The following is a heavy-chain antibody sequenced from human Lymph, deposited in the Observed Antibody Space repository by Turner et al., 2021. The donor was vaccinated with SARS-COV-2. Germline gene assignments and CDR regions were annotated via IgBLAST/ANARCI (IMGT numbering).Heavy chain of an antibody. D-gene: IGHD5-12*01. CDR1: GYRSPTYW. V-gene: IGHV5-51*01. J-gene: IGHJ4*02. Sequence: EVQLVQPGAEVKKLGESLRISCKGSGYRSPTYWIGWVRQMHGKGLEWIGIIHPSDSDTRYSPSFQGQVTISADKSISTAYLQWSSLKASDTAMYYCARLPIARGYSGYDFYYFDYWGQGTLVTVSS. CDR3: ARLPIARGYSGYDFYYFDY. CDR2: IHPSDSDT.